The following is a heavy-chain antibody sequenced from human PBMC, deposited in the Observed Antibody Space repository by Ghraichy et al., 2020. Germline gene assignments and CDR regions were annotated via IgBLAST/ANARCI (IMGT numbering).Heavy chain of an antibody. J-gene: IGHJ4*02. CDR2: IRSKAYGGTT. V-gene: IGHV3-49*03. CDR3: TRYSSGWYWVFDY. CDR1: GFTFGDYA. D-gene: IGHD6-19*01. Sequence: GGSLRLSCTASGFTFGDYAMSWSRQAPGKGLEWVGFIRSKAYGGTTEYAASVKGRFTISRDDSKSIAYLQMNSLKTEDTAVYYCTRYSSGWYWVFDYWGQGTLVTVSS.